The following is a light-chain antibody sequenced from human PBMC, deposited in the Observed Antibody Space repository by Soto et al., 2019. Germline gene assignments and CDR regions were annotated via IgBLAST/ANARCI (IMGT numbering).Light chain of an antibody. V-gene: IGLV2-8*01. CDR3: SSYAGRNGYV. CDR1: SSDVGGYNY. Sequence: QSVLTRPLSASGSPGQSVTISCTGTSSDVGGYNYVSWYQQHPGKAPKLMIYEVSKRPSGVPDRFSGSKSGNTASLTVSGLQAEDEADYYCSSYAGRNGYVFGTGTKVTVL. J-gene: IGLJ1*01. CDR2: EVS.